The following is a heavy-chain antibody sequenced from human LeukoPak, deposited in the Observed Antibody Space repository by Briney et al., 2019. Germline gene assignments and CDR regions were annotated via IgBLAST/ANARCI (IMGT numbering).Heavy chain of an antibody. CDR2: IKSKTDGGTT. J-gene: IGHJ4*02. Sequence: PGGSLRLSCAASGFTFSNAWMSWVRQAPGKGLEWVGRIKSKTDGGTTDYGAPVKGRFTISRDDSKNTLYLQMNSLKTEDTAVYYCTTDLKRWLQFHDGGLDYRGQGTLVTVSS. CDR3: TTDLKRWLQFHDGGLDY. V-gene: IGHV3-15*01. D-gene: IGHD5-24*01. CDR1: GFTFSNAW.